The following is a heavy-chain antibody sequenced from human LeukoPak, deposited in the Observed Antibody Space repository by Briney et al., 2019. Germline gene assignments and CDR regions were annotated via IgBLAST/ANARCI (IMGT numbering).Heavy chain of an antibody. J-gene: IGHJ4*02. D-gene: IGHD2-15*01. CDR3: ARSATLRGIDY. Sequence: SETLSLTCTVSGGSISSSSYYWGWIRQPPGKGLEWIGSIYYSGSTYYNPSLKSRVTISVDTSKNQFSLELSSVTAADTAVYYCARSATLRGIDYWGQGTLVTVSS. CDR2: IYYSGST. V-gene: IGHV4-39*01. CDR1: GGSISSSSYY.